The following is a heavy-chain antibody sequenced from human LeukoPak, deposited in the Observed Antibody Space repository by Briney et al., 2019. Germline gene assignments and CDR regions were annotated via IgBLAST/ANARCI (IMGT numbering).Heavy chain of an antibody. V-gene: IGHV3-23*01. D-gene: IGHD3-10*01. CDR3: AKVSTMVRGVRYFYFDY. CDR1: GFTFSSYA. Sequence: PGGSLRLSCAASGFTFSSYAMSWVRQAPGKGLEWVSAISGSGGSTYYADSVKGRFTISRDNSKNTLYLQMNSLRAEDTAVYYCAKVSTMVRGVRYFYFDYWGQGTPVTVSS. J-gene: IGHJ4*02. CDR2: ISGSGGST.